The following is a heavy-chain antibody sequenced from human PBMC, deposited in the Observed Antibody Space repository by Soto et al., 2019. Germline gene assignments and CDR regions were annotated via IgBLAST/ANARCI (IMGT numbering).Heavy chain of an antibody. D-gene: IGHD3-3*01. CDR1: GVSFRGYY. CDR2: INHSGST. J-gene: IGHJ6*03. Sequence: PSETLSLTYTVYGVSFRGYYWSWIRKHPGKGLEWIGEINHSGSTYYNPSLKSRVTISVDTSKSQFSLKLSSVTAADTAVYYCARRGTIFGVVIYYYMDVWGKGTTVTVSS. V-gene: IGHV4-34*01. CDR3: ARRGTIFGVVIYYYMDV.